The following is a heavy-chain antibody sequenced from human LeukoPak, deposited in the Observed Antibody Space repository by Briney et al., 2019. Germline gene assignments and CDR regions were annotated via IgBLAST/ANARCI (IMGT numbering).Heavy chain of an antibody. D-gene: IGHD2-15*01. CDR2: IYYSEST. V-gene: IGHV4-59*01. J-gene: IGHJ6*03. Sequence: SETLSLICTVSGGSISSYYLIWVRQPPGRGLEWIGYIYYSESTNYNPSLKRRGTISVGTSKNQFSLKLSSVTAADTAVYYWARRLYRSGCSCPIPYYYYYMQVWLKGTTVTVSS. CDR3: ARRLYRSGCSCPIPYYYYYMQV. CDR1: GGSISSYY.